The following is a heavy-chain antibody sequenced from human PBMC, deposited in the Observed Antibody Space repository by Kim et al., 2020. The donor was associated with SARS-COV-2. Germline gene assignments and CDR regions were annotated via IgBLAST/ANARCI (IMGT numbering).Heavy chain of an antibody. CDR3: AKGLAVAARFPSNPTKYYFDY. D-gene: IGHD6-6*01. V-gene: IGHV3-23*01. J-gene: IGHJ4*02. Sequence: FTISRDNSKNTLYLQMNSLRAEDTAVYYCAKGLAVAARFPSNPTKYYFDYWGQGTLVTVSS.